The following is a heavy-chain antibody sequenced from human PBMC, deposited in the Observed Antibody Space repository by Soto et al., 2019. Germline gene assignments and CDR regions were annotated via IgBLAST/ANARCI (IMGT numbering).Heavy chain of an antibody. V-gene: IGHV1-3*01. J-gene: IGHJ4*02. Sequence: QVQLVQSGAEVKKPGASVKVSCKASGYTFTSYAMHWVRQAPGQRLEWMGWINAGNGNTKYSQKFQGRVTITRDTSASTAYMELSSLRSEDTAVYYCAREEQWLVTFAHWGQGTLVTVSS. D-gene: IGHD6-19*01. CDR3: AREEQWLVTFAH. CDR1: GYTFTSYA. CDR2: INAGNGNT.